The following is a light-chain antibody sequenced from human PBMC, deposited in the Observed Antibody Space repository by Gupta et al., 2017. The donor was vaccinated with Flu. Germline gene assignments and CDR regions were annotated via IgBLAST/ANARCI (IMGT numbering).Light chain of an antibody. V-gene: IGLV2-11*01. CDR3: SSHADRGRVTWV. J-gene: IGLJ1*01. CDR1: SNDVGAYNR. Sequence: QSAPTQPRSVSGSPGQSVTISCTGTSNDVGAYNRVSWYEQRPGKAPKLILYAFTERPSGVPDRFSGSKSGNTASLTISGLQADDEADYYCSSHADRGRVTWVFGTGTTVTVL. CDR2: AFT.